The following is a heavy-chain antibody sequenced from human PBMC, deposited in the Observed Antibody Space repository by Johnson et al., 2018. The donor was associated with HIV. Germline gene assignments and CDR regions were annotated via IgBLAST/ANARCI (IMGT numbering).Heavy chain of an antibody. CDR3: AKGLWGGSYPHDAYDI. Sequence: QVQLVESGGGVVQPGGSLRLSCAASGFTFSSYGMHWVRQAPGKGLEWVAVISYDGSNKYYADSVKGRFTISRDNSNNTLFLQMNSLRAEDTAIYYCAKGLWGGSYPHDAYDI. CDR2: ISYDGSNK. J-gene: IGHJ3*02. V-gene: IGHV3-30*18. D-gene: IGHD1-26*01. CDR1: GFTFSSYG.